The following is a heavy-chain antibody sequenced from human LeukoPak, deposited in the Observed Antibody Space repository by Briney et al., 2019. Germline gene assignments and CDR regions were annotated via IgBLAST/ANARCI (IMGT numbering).Heavy chain of an antibody. CDR1: EFTFSNYA. CDR3: AKRSGYCSTANCYHLYDY. Sequence: SGGSLRLSCAASEFTFSNYAMSWVRQAPGKGLEWVSTISGSGGGTYYADSVKGRFTISRDNSKNTLYLQMNSLRAEDTALYYCAKRSGYCSTANCYHLYDYWGQGTLVIVSS. D-gene: IGHD2-2*01. CDR2: ISGSGGGT. J-gene: IGHJ4*02. V-gene: IGHV3-23*01.